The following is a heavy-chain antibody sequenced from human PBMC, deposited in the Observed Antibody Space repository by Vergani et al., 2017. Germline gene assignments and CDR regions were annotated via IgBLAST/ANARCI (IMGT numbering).Heavy chain of an antibody. CDR3: ARRDSSSPALDY. CDR2: IGTAGDT. Sequence: EVQLLESGGGSVQPGESLRLSCAASGFTFSTYDMHWVRQATGKGLEWVSAIGTAGDTYYPGSVKGRFTISRENAKNSLYLQMNGLRAGDTAVYYCARRDSSSPALDYCGQGTLVTVSS. V-gene: IGHV3-13*01. CDR1: GFTFSTYD. D-gene: IGHD6-6*01. J-gene: IGHJ4*02.